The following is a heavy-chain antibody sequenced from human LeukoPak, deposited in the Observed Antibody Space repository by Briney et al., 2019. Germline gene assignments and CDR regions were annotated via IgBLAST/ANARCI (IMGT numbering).Heavy chain of an antibody. CDR3: ACDSGWVGGYAFDI. D-gene: IGHD6-19*01. CDR1: GFTVSSNY. Sequence: GGSLRLSCAASGFTVSSNYMSWVRQAPGKGLEWVSVIYSGGSTYYADSVKGRFTISRDNSKNTLYLQMNSLRAEDTAVYYCACDSGWVGGYAFDIWGQGTMVTVSS. J-gene: IGHJ3*02. V-gene: IGHV3-53*01. CDR2: IYSGGST.